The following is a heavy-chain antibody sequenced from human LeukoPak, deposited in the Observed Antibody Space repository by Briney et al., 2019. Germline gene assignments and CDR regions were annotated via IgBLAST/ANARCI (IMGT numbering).Heavy chain of an antibody. CDR3: AKGGGCSGGSCYTHYYYYYMDV. J-gene: IGHJ6*03. CDR2: ISGSGGSR. D-gene: IGHD2-15*01. V-gene: IGHV3-23*01. CDR1: GFTFSSYA. Sequence: GGSLRLSCAASGFTFSSYAMSWVRQAPGKGLEWVSAISGSGGSRYYAASVRGRFTTYREKYKNTLYLQINGLRAEDTAVYYCAKGGGCSGGSCYTHYYYYYMDVWGKGTTVTVSS.